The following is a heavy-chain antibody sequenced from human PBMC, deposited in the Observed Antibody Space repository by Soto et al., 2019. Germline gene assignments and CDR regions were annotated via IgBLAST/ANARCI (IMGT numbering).Heavy chain of an antibody. CDR1: GFTFSSYA. Sequence: PGGSLRLSCAASGFTFSSYAMSWVRQAPGKGLEWVSAISGSGGSTYYADSVKGRFTISRDNSKNTLYLQMNSLRAEDTAVFYFAKDRAEDYDYIWGADAFDIWGQGTMVTVSS. D-gene: IGHD3-16*01. CDR3: AKDRAEDYDYIWGADAFDI. V-gene: IGHV3-23*01. CDR2: ISGSGGST. J-gene: IGHJ3*02.